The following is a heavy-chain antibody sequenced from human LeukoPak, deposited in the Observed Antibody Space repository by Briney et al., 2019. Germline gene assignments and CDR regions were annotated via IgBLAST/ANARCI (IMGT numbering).Heavy chain of an antibody. CDR2: MSPNSGDT. CDR3: ASNPPNTGDFYY. D-gene: IGHD1-1*01. J-gene: IGHJ4*02. Sequence: ASVKVSCKTSGYTFTNLDINWLRQAPGQGLEWMGWMSPNSGDTGYAQKFQGRVSVTRDIFKSTAYMELSSLRSEDTAIYYCASNPPNTGDFYYWGLGTLVTVSS. CDR1: GYTFTNLD. V-gene: IGHV1-8*01.